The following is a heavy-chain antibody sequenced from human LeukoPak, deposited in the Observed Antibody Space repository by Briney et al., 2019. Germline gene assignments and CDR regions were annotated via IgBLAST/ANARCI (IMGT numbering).Heavy chain of an antibody. CDR2: ISSSGSTI. CDR1: GFTFSSYE. D-gene: IGHD2-15*01. V-gene: IGHV3-48*03. J-gene: IGHJ5*02. CDR3: ARDRGYCSDGSCYPWWFDP. Sequence: GGSLRLSCAASGFTFSSYEMNWVRQAPGKGLEWVSYISSSGSTIYYADSVKGRFTISRDNAKNSLYLQMNSLRAEDTAVYYCARDRGYCSDGSCYPWWFDPWGQGTLVTVSS.